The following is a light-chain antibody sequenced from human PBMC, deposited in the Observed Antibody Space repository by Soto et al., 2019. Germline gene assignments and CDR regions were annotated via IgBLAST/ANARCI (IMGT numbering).Light chain of an antibody. CDR2: AAS. V-gene: IGKV1-17*03. Sequence: DIQMTQSPSAMSASVGDRVTITCRASQGIRNYLAWFQQKPGKVPTRLIYAASSLQSGVPSRFSGSGSWTEFTLTISSLQPEDFATYYCLQHSTYPYTFGQGTKLDIK. CDR1: QGIRNY. J-gene: IGKJ2*01. CDR3: LQHSTYPYT.